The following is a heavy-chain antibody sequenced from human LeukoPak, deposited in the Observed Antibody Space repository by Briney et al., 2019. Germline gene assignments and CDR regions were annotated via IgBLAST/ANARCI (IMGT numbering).Heavy chain of an antibody. CDR1: GGTFSSYA. Sequence: ASVKVSCKASGGTFSSYAISWGRQAPGQGLEWMGGIIPTFGTANYAQKFQGRVTITADESTSTAYMELSSLRSEDTAVYYCARAAYYDILTGPLDYWGQGTLVTVPS. V-gene: IGHV1-69*13. J-gene: IGHJ4*02. CDR3: ARAAYYDILTGPLDY. D-gene: IGHD3-9*01. CDR2: IIPTFGTA.